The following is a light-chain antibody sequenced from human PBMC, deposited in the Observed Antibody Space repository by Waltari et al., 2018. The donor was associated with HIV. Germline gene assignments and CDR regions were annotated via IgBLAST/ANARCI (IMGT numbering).Light chain of an antibody. CDR1: SSNIGNNY. Sequence: QSVLTQPPSVSAAPGQKVTISCSGSSSNIGNNYVSWYQQLPGPAPKLHIENNNKRPPGIPDRFSGSKSGTSATLGITGLQTGDEADYYCGTWDSSLSAGVFGTGTKVTVL. V-gene: IGLV1-51*01. J-gene: IGLJ1*01. CDR2: NNN. CDR3: GTWDSSLSAGV.